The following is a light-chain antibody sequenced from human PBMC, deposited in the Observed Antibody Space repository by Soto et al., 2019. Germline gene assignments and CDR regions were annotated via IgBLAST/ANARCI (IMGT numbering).Light chain of an antibody. CDR1: QDISNY. V-gene: IGKV1-33*01. CDR3: QQYDNPNLTVT. J-gene: IGKJ4*01. CDR2: DPS. Sequence: DIQMTQSPSSLSASVGDRVTITCQASQDISNYLNWYQQKPGKAPKLLIYDPSNLETGVPSRFSGSGSGTDFTFTISSLQPEDIATYYWQQYDNPNLTVTFGGGTKVEIK.